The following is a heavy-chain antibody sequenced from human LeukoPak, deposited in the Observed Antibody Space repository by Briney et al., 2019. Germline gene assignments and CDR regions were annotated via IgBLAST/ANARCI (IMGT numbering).Heavy chain of an antibody. Sequence: PSETLSLTCTVSGGSISSSSYYWGWIRQPPGKGLEWIGSIYYSGSTYYNPSLKSRVTISVDTSKNQFSLKLSSVTAADTAVYYCARHGILTIVVVPAAPFDYWGQGTLVTVSS. D-gene: IGHD2-2*01. CDR1: GGSISSSSYY. V-gene: IGHV4-39*01. CDR2: IYYSGST. J-gene: IGHJ4*02. CDR3: ARHGILTIVVVPAAPFDY.